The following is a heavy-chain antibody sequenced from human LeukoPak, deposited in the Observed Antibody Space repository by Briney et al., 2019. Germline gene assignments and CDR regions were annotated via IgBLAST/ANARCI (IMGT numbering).Heavy chain of an antibody. CDR3: AKDYLRVVVIANDVFDI. CDR2: IRYDGSNK. D-gene: IGHD3-22*01. J-gene: IGHJ3*02. V-gene: IGHV3-30*02. CDR1: GFTFSSYG. Sequence: GGSLRLSCAASGFTFSSYGMRWVRQAPGKGLEWVAFIRYDGSNKYYADSEKGRFTISRDNSKNTLYLQMNSLRAEDTAVYYCAKDYLRVVVIANDVFDIWGQGTMVTVSS.